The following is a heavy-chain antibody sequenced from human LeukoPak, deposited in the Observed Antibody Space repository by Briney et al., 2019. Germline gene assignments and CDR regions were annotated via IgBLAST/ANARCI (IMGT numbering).Heavy chain of an antibody. CDR1: GGSISSYY. D-gene: IGHD2-2*01. V-gene: IGHV4-59*01. CDR2: IYYSGST. Sequence: SETLSLTCTVSGGSISSYYWSWIRQPPGKGLEWIGYIYYSGSTNYNPSLKSRVTISVDTSKDQFSLKLSSVTAADTAVYYCARYLRNSALDYWGQGTLVTVSS. J-gene: IGHJ4*02. CDR3: ARYLRNSALDY.